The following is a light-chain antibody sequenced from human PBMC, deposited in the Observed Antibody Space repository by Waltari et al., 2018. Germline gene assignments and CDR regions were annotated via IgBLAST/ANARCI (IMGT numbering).Light chain of an antibody. CDR3: QQYYSTPPDT. CDR1: QTINIF. Sequence: DIQMTQRPSYRSASVGDTVTITCRASQTINIFLNWYQQKPGKAPNLLIYTASSLESGVPSRFSGSGSGTDFTLTISSLQPEDSATYYCQQYYSTPPDTFGQGTKLEIK. V-gene: IGKV1-39*01. J-gene: IGKJ2*01. CDR2: TAS.